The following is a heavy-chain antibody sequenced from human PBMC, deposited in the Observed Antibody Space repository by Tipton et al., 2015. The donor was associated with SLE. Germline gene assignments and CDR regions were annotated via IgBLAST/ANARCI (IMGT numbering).Heavy chain of an antibody. CDR3: ARGTGRFYYYYGMDV. J-gene: IGHJ6*02. Sequence: GSLRLSCAASGFPFSTFWMAWVRQAPGKGLEWLANIREDGSEKYYIDSLEGRFTISRDNIENSLYLHMHSLRAEDTAVYYCARGTGRFYYYYGMDVWRQVTPVPVPS. CDR1: GFPFSTFW. V-gene: IGHV3-7*01. CDR2: IREDGSEK. D-gene: IGHD2-8*02.